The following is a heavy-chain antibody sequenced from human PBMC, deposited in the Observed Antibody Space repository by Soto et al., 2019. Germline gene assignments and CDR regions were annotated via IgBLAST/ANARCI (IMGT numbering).Heavy chain of an antibody. J-gene: IGHJ4*02. CDR3: GKVLVGATGHTDSDS. D-gene: IGHD2-15*01. V-gene: IGHV4-39*01. CDR1: GGSIYRSGSY. CDR2: IDYNGVT. Sequence: PSETLSLTCTVSGGSIYRSGSYWGWIRQPPGRGLEWIGNIDYNGVTYSNPSLKSRVTISRDTSKNQFSLKLTAVTAADTALYYCGKVLVGATGHTDSDSWGPGTLVTVSS.